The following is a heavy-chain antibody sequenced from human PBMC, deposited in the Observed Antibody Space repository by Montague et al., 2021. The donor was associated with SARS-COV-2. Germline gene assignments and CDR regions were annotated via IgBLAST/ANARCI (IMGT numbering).Heavy chain of an antibody. J-gene: IGHJ3*02. CDR1: GYTFTSYD. V-gene: IGHV1-8*01. CDR2: MNPNSGNT. Sequence: SVKVSCKASGYTFTSYDINWVRQATGQGLEWMGWMNPNSGNTGYAQKFQGRVTMTRNTSISTAYMELSSLRSEDTAVYYCARGRRGGGYTIRDAFDIWGQGTMVTVSS. D-gene: IGHD1-26*01. CDR3: ARGRRGGGYTIRDAFDI.